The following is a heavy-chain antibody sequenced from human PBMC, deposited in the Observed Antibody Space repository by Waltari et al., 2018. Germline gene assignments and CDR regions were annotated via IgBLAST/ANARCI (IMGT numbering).Heavy chain of an antibody. CDR1: GFPFRNLK. J-gene: IGHJ4*02. CDR3: AREGGTSGYSGYFDT. D-gene: IGHD2-2*01. CDR2: MSYDGFSK. V-gene: IGHV3-30-3*01. Sequence: PLLESGGGVVQPGRSLRLSCAAPGFPFRNLKTHWVRRAPAKGLEWVAAMSYDGFSKYYADSVKGRFTIAGDTSKTTVDLQMNSLSTEDTAVYYCAREGGTSGYSGYFDTWGQGTLVTVSS.